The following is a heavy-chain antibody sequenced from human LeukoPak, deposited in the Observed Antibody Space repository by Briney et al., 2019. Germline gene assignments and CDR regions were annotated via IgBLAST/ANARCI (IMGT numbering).Heavy chain of an antibody. J-gene: IGHJ3*02. CDR3: ARHWGYDAFDI. CDR2: SYYSGRT. CDR1: GGSISSSSYY. V-gene: IGHV4-39*01. D-gene: IGHD3-16*01. Sequence: SETLSLTCTVSGGSISSSSYYWGWIRQPPGKGLEWIGSSYYSGRTYYNPSLNSRVTITVDTSKNQFSLKVSSVTAADAAVYYCARHWGYDAFDIWGQGTMVTVSS.